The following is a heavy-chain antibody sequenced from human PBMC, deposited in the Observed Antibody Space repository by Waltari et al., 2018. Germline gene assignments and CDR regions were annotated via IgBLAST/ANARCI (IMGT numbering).Heavy chain of an antibody. CDR2: IYYSGST. D-gene: IGHD3-10*01. CDR3: ARGVRGWFGELSPSWFDP. J-gene: IGHJ5*02. CDR1: GGSISSYY. V-gene: IGHV4-59*08. Sequence: QVQLQESGPGLVKPSETLSLTCTVSGGSISSYYWSWIRQPPAKGLEWIGYIYYSGSTNYNPARKSGVTISVDTSKNQCSLKLSSVTAADTAVYYCARGVRGWFGELSPSWFDPWGQGTLVTVSS.